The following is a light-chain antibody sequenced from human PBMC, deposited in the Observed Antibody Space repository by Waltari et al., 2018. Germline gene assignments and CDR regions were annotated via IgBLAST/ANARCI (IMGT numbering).Light chain of an antibody. CDR3: AVWDDSLGGV. CDR1: NSNIGSTF. Sequence: QSVLTQPPSVSGTPGPRVTISCSGSNSNIGSTFVNWYQQLPGKAPKLLIYNDNQGPSGVPDRFSASKSGTSAALAITGLQSEDEADYYCAVWDDSLGGVFGGGTKLTVL. J-gene: IGLJ3*02. CDR2: NDN. V-gene: IGLV1-44*01.